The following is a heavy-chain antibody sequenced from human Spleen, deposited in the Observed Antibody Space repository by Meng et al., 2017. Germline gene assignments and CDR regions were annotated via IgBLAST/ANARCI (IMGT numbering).Heavy chain of an antibody. CDR3: AGGTGWLIDY. D-gene: IGHD6-19*01. V-gene: IGHV3-7*01. Sequence: LSLTCAASGITFSNYWMNWVRQAPGKGLEWVAIIHQDGSLKYYVDSVKGRFTISRDNAKNSLYLQINSLRAEDTAVYYCAGGTGWLIDYWGQGILVTVSS. J-gene: IGHJ4*02. CDR2: IHQDGSLK. CDR1: GITFSNYW.